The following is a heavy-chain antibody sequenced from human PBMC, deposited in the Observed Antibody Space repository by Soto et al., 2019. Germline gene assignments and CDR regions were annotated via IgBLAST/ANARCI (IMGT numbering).Heavy chain of an antibody. J-gene: IGHJ6*02. Sequence: QVQLVQSGAEVKKPGSPVKVSCKASGGTFSRYGISWVRQAPGQGLAWMGGIIPIFGTANYAQEFQGRVTITADESTSTAYMELSSLRSEDTAVYYCSRARNDNYYYGMDVWGQGTTVTVSS. D-gene: IGHD3-22*01. V-gene: IGHV1-69*12. CDR3: SRARNDNYYYGMDV. CDR2: IIPIFGTA. CDR1: GGTFSRYG.